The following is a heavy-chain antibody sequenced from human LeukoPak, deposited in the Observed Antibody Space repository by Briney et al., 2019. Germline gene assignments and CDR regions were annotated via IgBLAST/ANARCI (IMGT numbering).Heavy chain of an antibody. J-gene: IGHJ4*02. D-gene: IGHD7-27*01. CDR1: GYTFTDHY. Sequence: ASVKVSCQALGYTFTDHYFHWLRQAPGQGIEWMGWIHPGRGDTNIAQGFQGRVSLARDMSISTAYMELSRLTSDDTAVYYCARDHNWGPDYWGQGTLVSVSS. CDR2: IHPGRGDT. V-gene: IGHV1-2*02. CDR3: ARDHNWGPDY.